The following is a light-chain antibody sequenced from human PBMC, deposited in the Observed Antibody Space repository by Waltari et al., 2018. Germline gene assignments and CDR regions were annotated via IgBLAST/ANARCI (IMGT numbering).Light chain of an antibody. J-gene: IGLJ3*02. CDR2: IHN. Sequence: QSVLTQPPSASGTPGHRVAISCSGTNSNIGNNPVSWYQQLPGTAPKLLIFIHNQRPSGVPSRFSASKSGTSASLAISVLQSDDEADYYCAAWDDSLNVWVFGGGTKVTVL. CDR3: AAWDDSLNVWV. V-gene: IGLV1-44*01. CDR1: NSNIGNNP.